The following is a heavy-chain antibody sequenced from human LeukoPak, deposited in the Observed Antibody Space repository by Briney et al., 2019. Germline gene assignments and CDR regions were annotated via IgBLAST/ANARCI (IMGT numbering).Heavy chain of an antibody. CDR1: GFTFNTYS. J-gene: IGHJ4*02. D-gene: IGHD3-22*01. CDR2: INWNGGST. CDR3: AKDYRYDSSGYIDY. Sequence: GGSLRLSCAASGFTFNTYSMSWVRQAPGKGLEWVSGINWNGGSTGYADSVKGRFTISRDNAKNSLYLQMNSLRAEDTALYYCAKDYRYDSSGYIDYWGQGTLVTVSS. V-gene: IGHV3-20*04.